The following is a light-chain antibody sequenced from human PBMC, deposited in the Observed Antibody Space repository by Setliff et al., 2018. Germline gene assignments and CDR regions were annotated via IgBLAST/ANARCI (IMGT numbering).Light chain of an antibody. CDR3: CSYAGSYTSFYV. CDR2: DVS. Sequence: QSALIQPASVSGSLGESITISCTGTSSDIGGFTYVSWYQQYPGKAPKLILYDVSQRPPGISDRFSGSRSGNTASLTISGLQAEDEADYYCCSYAGSYTSFYVFGTGTKVTVL. CDR1: SSDIGGFTY. J-gene: IGLJ1*01. V-gene: IGLV2-14*03.